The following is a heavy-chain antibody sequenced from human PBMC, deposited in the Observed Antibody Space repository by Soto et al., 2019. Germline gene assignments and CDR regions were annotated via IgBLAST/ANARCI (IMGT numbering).Heavy chain of an antibody. J-gene: IGHJ5*02. CDR1: VGSFSGYY. CDR2: INHSGST. D-gene: IGHD3-10*01. V-gene: IGHV4-34*01. Sequence: QVQLQQWGAGLLKPSETLSLTCAVYVGSFSGYYWSWIRQPPGTGLEWIGEINHSGSTNYNPSLNSRVTLSGDTSKNQFSLKLRSVPAADTAGYYCARGLISYDYVSGSSVGNWFDPWGQGTLVTVSS. CDR3: ARGLISYDYVSGSSVGNWFDP.